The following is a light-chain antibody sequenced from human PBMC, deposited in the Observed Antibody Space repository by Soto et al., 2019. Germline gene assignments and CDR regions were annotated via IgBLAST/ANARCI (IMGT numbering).Light chain of an antibody. CDR3: HSYDSSLIRWV. CDR1: SSNIGGGYD. J-gene: IGLJ3*02. CDR2: VNS. V-gene: IGLV1-40*01. Sequence: QSVLTQPPSVSGAPGQTVTISCTGSSSNIGGGYDVHWYQQHPGTAPKLLIYVNSNRPSGVTDRISCSKSGTSVSLAITGLQAGVGADYCIHSYDSSLIRWVFGGGTKLTVL.